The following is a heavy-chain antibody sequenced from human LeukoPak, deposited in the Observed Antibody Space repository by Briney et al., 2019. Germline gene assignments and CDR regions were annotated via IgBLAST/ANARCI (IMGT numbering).Heavy chain of an antibody. CDR3: ARRTYYYDSSGYSY. V-gene: IGHV4-34*01. CDR2: INHSGST. CDR1: GGSLSGYY. J-gene: IGHJ4*02. D-gene: IGHD3-22*01. Sequence: SEALSLTCAVYGGSLSGYYWSWIRQPPGKGLEWIGEINHSGSTNYNPSLKSRVTISVDTSKNQFSLKLSSVTAADTAVYYCARRTYYYDSSGYSYWGQGTLVTVSS.